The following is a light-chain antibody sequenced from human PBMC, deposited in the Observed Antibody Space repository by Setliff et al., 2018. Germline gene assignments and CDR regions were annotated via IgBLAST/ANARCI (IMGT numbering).Light chain of an antibody. J-gene: IGLJ2*01. CDR3: QSYDSSLSGVV. CDR1: SSDVGGYNY. Sequence: QSALAQPASVSGSPGQSITISCTGTSSDVGGYNYVSWYRQHPGKAPKLMIYEVSKRPSGVPDRFSGSKSGNTASLTVSGLQAEDEADYYCQSYDSSLSGVVFGGGTKVTVL. CDR2: EVS. V-gene: IGLV2-8*01.